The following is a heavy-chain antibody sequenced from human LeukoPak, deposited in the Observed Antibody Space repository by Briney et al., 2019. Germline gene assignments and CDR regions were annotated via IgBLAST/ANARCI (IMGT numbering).Heavy chain of an antibody. CDR1: GFTLSKHW. Sequence: GGSLRLSCAASGFTLSKHWMTWVRQAPGKGLECVAIIKQDGSEKYYVNSVKGRFTISRDNAKNSLYLQMNSLRVEDTAVYYCGRGDIVVVPAATHAFDIWGQGTMVTVSS. CDR3: GRGDIVVVPAATHAFDI. CDR2: IKQDGSEK. J-gene: IGHJ3*02. D-gene: IGHD2-2*01. V-gene: IGHV3-7*01.